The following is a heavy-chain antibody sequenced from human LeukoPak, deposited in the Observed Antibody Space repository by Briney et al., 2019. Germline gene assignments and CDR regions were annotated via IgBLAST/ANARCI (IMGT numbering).Heavy chain of an antibody. D-gene: IGHD3-10*01. V-gene: IGHV1-58*02. J-gene: IGHJ6*02. CDR1: GFTFTSSA. Sequence: ASVKVSCKASGFTFTSSAMQWVRQARGQRLEWIGWIVVGSGNTNYAQKFQERVTITRDMSTSTAYMELSSLRSEDTAVYYCAAGGDPTSHSYYYYGMDVWGQGTTVTVSS. CDR2: IVVGSGNT. CDR3: AAGGDPTSHSYYYYGMDV.